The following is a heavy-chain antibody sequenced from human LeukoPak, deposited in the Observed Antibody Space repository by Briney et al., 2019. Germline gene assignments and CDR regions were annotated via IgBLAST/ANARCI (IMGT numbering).Heavy chain of an antibody. J-gene: IGHJ4*02. CDR2: ISGRSSTI. Sequence: PGGSLRLSCAASVFTITDYSMNWVRQAPGKGLEWVSYISGRSSTIYYADSVKGRFTISRDNAKNLMYLQMNSLRAEDTAVYYCARDRIKSGSYYFDYWGQGTLVTVSS. CDR1: VFTITDYS. V-gene: IGHV3-48*01. D-gene: IGHD1-26*01. CDR3: ARDRIKSGSYYFDY.